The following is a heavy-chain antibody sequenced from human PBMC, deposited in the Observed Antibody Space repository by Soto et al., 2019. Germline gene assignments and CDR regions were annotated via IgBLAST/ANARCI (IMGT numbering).Heavy chain of an antibody. CDR2: ISGSGGST. Sequence: PGGSLRLSCAASEFTFSSYAMSWVRQAPGKGLEWVSAISGSGGSTYYADSVKSRFTISRDNSKNTLYLQMNSLRAEDTAVYYCAKGGDYDFWSGYYRYYYYGMDVWGQGTTVTVSS. J-gene: IGHJ6*02. CDR1: EFTFSSYA. V-gene: IGHV3-23*01. CDR3: AKGGDYDFWSGYYRYYYYGMDV. D-gene: IGHD3-3*01.